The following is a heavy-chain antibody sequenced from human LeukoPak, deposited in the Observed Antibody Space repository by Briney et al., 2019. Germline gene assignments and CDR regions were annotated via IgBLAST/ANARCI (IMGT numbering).Heavy chain of an antibody. CDR2: ISSSSSYI. V-gene: IGHV3-21*01. Sequence: GGSLRLSCAASGFTFSSYSMNWVRQAPGKGLEWVSSISSSSSYIYYADSVKGRFTISRDNAKNSLYLQMNSLRAEDTAVYYCARDYQFTVWSGDYYYYMDVWGKGTTVTVSS. CDR1: GFTFSSYS. J-gene: IGHJ6*03. CDR3: ARDYQFTVWSGDYYYYMDV. D-gene: IGHD3-3*01.